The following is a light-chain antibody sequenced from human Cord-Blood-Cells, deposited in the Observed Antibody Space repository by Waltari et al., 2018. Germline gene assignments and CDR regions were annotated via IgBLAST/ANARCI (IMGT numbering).Light chain of an antibody. V-gene: IGLV3-1*01. J-gene: IGLJ2*01. CDR1: TLGDRY. CDR2: QDS. CDR3: QAWDSSTVV. Sequence: SYELTQSPSVSVSSGQTATITGPGETLGDRYSCWYQQKPGQSPVLVIYQDSKRPSGIPERFSGSNSGNTATLTISGTQAMDEADYYCQAWDSSTVVFGGGTKLTVL.